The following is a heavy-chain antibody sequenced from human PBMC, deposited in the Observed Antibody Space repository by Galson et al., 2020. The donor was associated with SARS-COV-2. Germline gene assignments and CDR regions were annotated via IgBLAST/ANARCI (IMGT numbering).Heavy chain of an antibody. D-gene: IGHD3-22*01. J-gene: IGHJ3*02. V-gene: IGHV3-9*01. CDR3: AKDINYDSSGYHRNAFDI. CDR2: ISWNSGSI. CDR1: GFTFDDYA. Sequence: GGSLRLSCAASGFTFDDYAMHWVRQAPGKGLEWVSGISWNSGSIGYADSVKGRFTISRDNAKNSLYLQMNSLRAEDTALYYCAKDINYDSSGYHRNAFDIWGQGTMVTVSS.